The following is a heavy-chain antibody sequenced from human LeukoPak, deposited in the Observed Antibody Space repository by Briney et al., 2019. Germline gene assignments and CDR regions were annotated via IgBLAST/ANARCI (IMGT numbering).Heavy chain of an antibody. CDR3: AIGDYVWGSYRLDY. CDR1: GGSISSGSYY. CDR2: IYTSGST. Sequence: PSETLSLTCTVSGGSISSGSYYWSWIRQPAGKGLEWIGRIYTSGSTNYNPSLKSRVTISVDTSKNRFSLKLSSVTAADTAVYYCAIGDYVWGSYRLDYWGQGTLVTVSS. D-gene: IGHD3-16*02. J-gene: IGHJ4*02. V-gene: IGHV4-61*02.